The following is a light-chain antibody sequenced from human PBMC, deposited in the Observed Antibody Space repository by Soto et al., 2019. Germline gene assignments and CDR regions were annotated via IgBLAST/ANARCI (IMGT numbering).Light chain of an antibody. V-gene: IGLV1-40*01. CDR3: QSYDSSPR. CDR1: SSNIGAGYD. CDR2: GNS. J-gene: IGLJ3*02. Sequence: QSVLTQPPSVSGAPGQRVTISCTGSSSNIGAGYDVHWYQQLPGTAPKLLIYGNSNRPSGVPDRFSGSKSGTSASLAITGLQAEGEADYYCQSYDSSPRFGGGTKVTVL.